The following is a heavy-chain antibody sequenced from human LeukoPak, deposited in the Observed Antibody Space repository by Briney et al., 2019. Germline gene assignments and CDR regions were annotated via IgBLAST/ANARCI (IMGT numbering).Heavy chain of an antibody. J-gene: IGHJ6*02. D-gene: IGHD2-2*03. CDR2: ISAYNGNT. CDR1: GYTFTSYG. V-gene: IGHV1-18*01. CDR3: ARDGYCSSTSCYHPTKYYYYGMDV. Sequence: GASVKVSCKAFGYTFTSYGISWVRQAPGQGLEWMGWISAYNGNTNYAQKLQGRVTMTTDTSTSTAYMELRSLRSDDTAVYYCARDGYCSSTSCYHPTKYYYYGMDVWGQGTTVTVSS.